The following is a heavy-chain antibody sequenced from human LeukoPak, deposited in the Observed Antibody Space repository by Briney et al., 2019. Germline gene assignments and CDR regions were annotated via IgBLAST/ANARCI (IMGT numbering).Heavy chain of an antibody. D-gene: IGHD4-17*01. V-gene: IGHV3-7*01. J-gene: IGHJ4*02. Sequence: PGGSLRLSCSVSEITFSDFWMNWARHAPGKGREWVASIKKDGSEEYYVDSVRGRFTISRDNAQNSLYLQMNSLRDEDTAVYYCASGHYADYDWGQGTLVTVSS. CDR2: IKKDGSEE. CDR1: EITFSDFW. CDR3: ASGHYADYD.